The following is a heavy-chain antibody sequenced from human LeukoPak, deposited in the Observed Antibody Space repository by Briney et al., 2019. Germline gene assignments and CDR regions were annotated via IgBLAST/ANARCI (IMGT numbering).Heavy chain of an antibody. CDR3: SSEVFGEAMYYFDY. J-gene: IGHJ4*02. Sequence: PGGSLRLSCAASGFTVSSNYMSWVRQAPGKGLEWVSVIYSGGSTYYADSVKGRFTISRDNSKNTLYLQMNSLRAEDTAVYACSSEVFGEAMYYFDYWGQGTLVTVSS. CDR1: GFTVSSNY. CDR2: IYSGGST. V-gene: IGHV3-66*02. D-gene: IGHD3-3*01.